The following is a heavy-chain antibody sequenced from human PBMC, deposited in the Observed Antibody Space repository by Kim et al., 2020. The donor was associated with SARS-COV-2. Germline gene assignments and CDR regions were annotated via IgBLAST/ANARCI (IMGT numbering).Heavy chain of an antibody. D-gene: IGHD5-12*01. CDR3: ARGRGYDVDTFDI. CDR1: GFTFITYG. CDR2: IGAYNGDT. V-gene: IGHV1-18*04. Sequence: ASVKVSCRTSGFTFITYGISWVRQAPGQGLEWMGWIGAYNGDTNYAQRFRGRVSMTTDTSTSTAFMELRSLTSDDTAVYYCARGRGYDVDTFDIWGQGTRVTVSS. J-gene: IGHJ3*02.